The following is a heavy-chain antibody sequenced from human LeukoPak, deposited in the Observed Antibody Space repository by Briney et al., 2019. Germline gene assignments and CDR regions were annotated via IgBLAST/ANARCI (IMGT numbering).Heavy chain of an antibody. CDR1: GYTFTSYD. D-gene: IGHD2-21*02. V-gene: IGHV1-8*01. CDR3: ARGNDCGGDCSTFDY. Sequence: ASVKVSCKASGYTFTSYDINWVRQAPGQGLEWMGWMNPNSGNTGYAQKFQGRVTMTRNTSISTAYMELSSLRSEDTAVYYCARGNDCGGDCSTFDYWGQGTLVTVSS. CDR2: MNPNSGNT. J-gene: IGHJ4*02.